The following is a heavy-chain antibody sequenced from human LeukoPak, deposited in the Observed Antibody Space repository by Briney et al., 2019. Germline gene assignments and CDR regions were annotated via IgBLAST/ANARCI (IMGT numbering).Heavy chain of an antibody. V-gene: IGHV3-30*04. CDR2: ISYDGSDK. J-gene: IGHJ6*03. Sequence: GRSLRLSCAASGFTFSSYAIHWVRQAPGKGLEWVAVISYDGSDKYYADSVKGRFTISRDNSKNTLYLQMNSLRAEDTAVYYCARDPANSSSWSYYYYYYMDVWGKGTTVTVSS. CDR1: GFTFSSYA. CDR3: ARDPANSSSWSYYYYYYMDV. D-gene: IGHD6-13*01.